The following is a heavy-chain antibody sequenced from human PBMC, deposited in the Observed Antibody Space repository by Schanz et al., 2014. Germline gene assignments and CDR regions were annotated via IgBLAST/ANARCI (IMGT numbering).Heavy chain of an antibody. V-gene: IGHV1-3*04. CDR3: ARGIGGYGANNYFDY. CDR1: EYSFTSYS. J-gene: IGHJ4*02. Sequence: QVHLVQSGAEVKRPGASVKVSCKASEYSFTSYSMHWVRQAPGQRLEWMGWINTGSGDTKYSQNFQGRVTTTRDTSASTAYMELSSLRSEDTAVYSCARGIGGYGANNYFDYWGQGTLVTVSS. CDR2: INTGSGDT. D-gene: IGHD5-12*01.